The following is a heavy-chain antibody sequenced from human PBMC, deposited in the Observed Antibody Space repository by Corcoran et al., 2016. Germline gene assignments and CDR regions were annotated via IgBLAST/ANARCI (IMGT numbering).Heavy chain of an antibody. J-gene: IGHJ3*02. CDR2: INHSGST. CDR1: GGSFSGYY. CDR3: ARRPWSVDGYSYGYGPRRGNDAFDI. Sequence: QVQLQQWGAGLLKPSETLSLTCAVYGGSFSGYYWSWIRQPPGKGLEWIGEINHSGSTNYNPSLKSRVTISVDTSKNQFSLKLSSVTAADTAVYYCARRPWSVDGYSYGYGPRRGNDAFDIWGQGTMVTVSS. D-gene: IGHD5-18*01. V-gene: IGHV4-34*01.